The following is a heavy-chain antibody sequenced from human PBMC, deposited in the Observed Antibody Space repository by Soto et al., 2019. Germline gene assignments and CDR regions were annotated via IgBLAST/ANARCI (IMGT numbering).Heavy chain of an antibody. Sequence: QVQLVESGGGVVQPGRSLRLSCAASGFTFSSYGMHWVRQAPGKGLEWVAVISYDGSNKYYADSVKGRFTISRDNSKNTLYLQVNSLRAEDTGVYYGAKVPYYYDFWSGYYYFDCWGQGTLVTVSS. V-gene: IGHV3-30*18. J-gene: IGHJ4*02. CDR3: AKVPYYYDFWSGYYYFDC. CDR2: ISYDGSNK. CDR1: GFTFSSYG. D-gene: IGHD3-3*01.